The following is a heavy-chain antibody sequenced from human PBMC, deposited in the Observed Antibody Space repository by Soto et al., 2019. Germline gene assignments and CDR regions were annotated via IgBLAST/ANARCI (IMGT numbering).Heavy chain of an antibody. CDR3: ASSEVTQSWDY. CDR1: GFTFTIYW. J-gene: IGHJ4*02. D-gene: IGHD4-4*01. CDR2: IKGDGSEK. V-gene: IGHV3-7*02. Sequence: VQLVESGGGLVQPGGSLRLSCAASGFTFTIYWMSWVRQAPGRGPEWVANIKGDGSEKYCVDSVKGRFTISRDNGRNSLYLHMSSLRAEDTAVYYCASSEVTQSWDYWGQGTLVTVSS.